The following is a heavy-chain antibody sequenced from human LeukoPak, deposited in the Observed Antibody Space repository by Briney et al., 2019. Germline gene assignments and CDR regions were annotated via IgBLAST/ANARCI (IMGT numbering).Heavy chain of an antibody. Sequence: RPGGSLRLSCAASGFTFSSYAMHWVRQAPGKGLEWVAVISYDGSNKYYADSVKGRFTISRDNSKNTLYLQMNSLRAEDTAVYYCARSIQLWLGYFDYWGQGTLVTVPS. CDR1: GFTFSSYA. V-gene: IGHV3-30-3*01. D-gene: IGHD5-18*01. CDR3: ARSIQLWLGYFDY. CDR2: ISYDGSNK. J-gene: IGHJ4*02.